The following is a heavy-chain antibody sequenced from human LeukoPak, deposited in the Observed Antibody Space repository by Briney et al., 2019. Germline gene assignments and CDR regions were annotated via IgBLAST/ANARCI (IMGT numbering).Heavy chain of an antibody. Sequence: PSETLSLTCTVSGGSISSSSYYWGWIRQPPGKGLEWIGSIYYSGSTYYNPSLKSRVTISVDTSKNQFSLKLSSVTAADTAVYYCARGLQTGTTNYWGQGTLVTVSS. CDR1: GGSISSSSYY. D-gene: IGHD1-7*01. V-gene: IGHV4-39*07. CDR3: ARGLQTGTTNY. CDR2: IYYSGST. J-gene: IGHJ4*02.